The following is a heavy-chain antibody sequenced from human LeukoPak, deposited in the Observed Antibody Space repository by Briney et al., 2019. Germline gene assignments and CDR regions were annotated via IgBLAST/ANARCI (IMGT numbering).Heavy chain of an antibody. J-gene: IGHJ6*03. CDR1: GDSLSSPF. Sequence: SETLSLTCTVSGDSLSSPFWSWIRQPAGKGLEWIGRIYTSGYTNYNPSLKSRVTMSVDTSKNQFSLKLSSVTAADTAVYYCARVVYSGYDFRGAMDVWGKGTTVTVSS. CDR3: ARVVYSGYDFRGAMDV. V-gene: IGHV4-4*07. CDR2: IYTSGYT. D-gene: IGHD5-12*01.